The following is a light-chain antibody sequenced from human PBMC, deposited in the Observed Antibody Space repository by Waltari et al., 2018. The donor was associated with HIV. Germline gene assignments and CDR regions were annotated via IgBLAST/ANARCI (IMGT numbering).Light chain of an antibody. V-gene: IGKV1-17*01. CDR3: LQYKNYPQP. CDR1: HVITND. CDR2: ATS. Sequence: DIQMTQSPSSLSASVGDRVTIPSRARHVITNDLAWYQQKPGTAPERLIYATSILQGWVASRFSGRGSGTEFTLIIRRLQSQDSAIYYCLQYKNYPQPFGRRTKVGI. J-gene: IGKJ4*02.